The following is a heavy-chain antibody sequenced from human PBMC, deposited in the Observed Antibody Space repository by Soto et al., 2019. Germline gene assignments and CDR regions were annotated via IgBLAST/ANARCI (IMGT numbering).Heavy chain of an antibody. D-gene: IGHD6-6*01. V-gene: IGHV4-31*03. J-gene: IGHJ4*02. Sequence: QVQLQESGPGVVKPSQTLSLTCTVSGGSITSGGYYWTWIRQHPGKGLEWIGFIYYSGSTYYNPSLKSRVTISVNTSKNQFSLKLSSVTAADTAVYYCVRGNSAARPHYWGQGALLTVSS. CDR1: GGSITSGGYY. CDR2: IYYSGST. CDR3: VRGNSAARPHY.